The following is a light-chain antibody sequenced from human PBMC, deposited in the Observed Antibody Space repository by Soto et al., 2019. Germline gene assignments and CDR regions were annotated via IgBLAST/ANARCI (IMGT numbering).Light chain of an antibody. V-gene: IGKV1-39*01. CDR2: AAS. Sequence: QMTQSPSSLFGSVGDRVTITCRARQSISSHLNWYQQKVGQTPRLLIYAASTLQSEVPPRFSGSVSGTELTLTISGLQREDFATHYCQQSHSAPLTFGGGTKIQI. J-gene: IGKJ4*02. CDR1: QSISSH. CDR3: QQSHSAPLT.